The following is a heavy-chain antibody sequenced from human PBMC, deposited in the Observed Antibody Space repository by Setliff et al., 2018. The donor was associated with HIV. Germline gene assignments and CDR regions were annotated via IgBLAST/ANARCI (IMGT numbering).Heavy chain of an antibody. Sequence: PSETLSLTCTVSGGSITSGSDYWSWIRQPAGKGLEWIGHIYTSGSTNYNPSLKSRVTISVDTSKNQFSLKLTSVTAADTAVYFCARNPHYFDRSGYSYFDYWGQGTLVTVSS. CDR3: ARNPHYFDRSGYSYFDY. CDR1: GGSITSGSDY. V-gene: IGHV4-61*09. CDR2: IYTSGST. J-gene: IGHJ4*02. D-gene: IGHD3-22*01.